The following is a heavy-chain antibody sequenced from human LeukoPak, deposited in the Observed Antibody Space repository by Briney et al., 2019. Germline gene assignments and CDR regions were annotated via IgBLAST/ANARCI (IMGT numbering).Heavy chain of an antibody. CDR3: ARDHRISYYDSSGYFDY. V-gene: IGHV4-38-2*02. D-gene: IGHD3-22*01. CDR1: GYSISSGYY. CDR2: ISHSGSS. Sequence: PSETLSLTCAVSGYSISSGYYWGWIRQPPGKGLEWIGSISHSGSSYYNPSLKSRVSVSVDTSKNQFSLSLNSVTAADTAVYYCARDHRISYYDSSGYFDYWGQGALVTVSS. J-gene: IGHJ4*02.